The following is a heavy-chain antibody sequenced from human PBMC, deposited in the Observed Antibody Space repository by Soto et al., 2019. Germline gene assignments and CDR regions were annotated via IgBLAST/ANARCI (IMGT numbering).Heavy chain of an antibody. CDR1: GFTVSSNY. V-gene: IGHV3-66*01. CDR3: SSPRNTLRFLEWSDAFDI. D-gene: IGHD3-3*01. J-gene: IGHJ3*02. CDR2: IYSGGST. Sequence: PGGSLRLSCAASGFTVSSNYMSWVRQAPGKGLEWVSVIYSGGSTYYADSVKGRFTISRDNSKNTLYLQMNSLRAEDTAVYYCSSPRNTLRFLEWSDAFDIWGQGTMVTVSS.